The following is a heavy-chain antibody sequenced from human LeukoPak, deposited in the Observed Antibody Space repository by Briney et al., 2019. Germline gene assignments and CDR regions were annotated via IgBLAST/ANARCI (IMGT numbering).Heavy chain of an antibody. CDR2: TYRTGTT. Sequence: SETLSLTCSVSGGSISTNTYSWAWIRQPPGMGLQWIGTTYRTGTTSYNESLKGRVTISVDTSKNQFSLKLSSVTAADTAVYYCARDLVTVTKGFDIWGQGTMVSVFS. D-gene: IGHD4-17*01. CDR3: ARDLVTVTKGFDI. J-gene: IGHJ3*02. V-gene: IGHV4-39*07. CDR1: GGSISTNTYS.